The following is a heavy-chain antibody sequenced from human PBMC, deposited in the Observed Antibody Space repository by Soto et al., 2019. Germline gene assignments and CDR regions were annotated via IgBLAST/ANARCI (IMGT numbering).Heavy chain of an antibody. V-gene: IGHV1-69*13. CDR3: ARERAGRYDSSGYYPGWFDP. CDR1: GGTFSSYA. J-gene: IGHJ5*02. D-gene: IGHD3-22*01. Sequence: SVKVSCKASGGTFSSYAISWVRQAPGRGLEWMGGIIPIFGTANYAQKFQGRVTSTADESTSTAYMELSSLRSEDTAVYYCARERAGRYDSSGYYPGWFDPWGQGTLVTVSS. CDR2: IIPIFGTA.